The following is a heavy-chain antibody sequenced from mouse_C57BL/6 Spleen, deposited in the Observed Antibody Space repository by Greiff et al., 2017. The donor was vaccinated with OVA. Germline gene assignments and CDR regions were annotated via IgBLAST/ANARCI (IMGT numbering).Heavy chain of an antibody. Sequence: EVKLLESGPGMVKPSQSLSLTCTVTGYSITSGYDWHWIRHFPGNKLEWMGYISYSGSTNYNPPLKSRISITHDTSKNHFFLKLNSVTTEDTATYYCARAASYYGSYGAWFAGWGKGTLVTVSA. J-gene: IGHJ3*01. V-gene: IGHV3-1*01. CDR1: GYSITSGYD. CDR2: ISYSGST. CDR3: ARAASYYGSYGAWFAG. D-gene: IGHD2-1*01.